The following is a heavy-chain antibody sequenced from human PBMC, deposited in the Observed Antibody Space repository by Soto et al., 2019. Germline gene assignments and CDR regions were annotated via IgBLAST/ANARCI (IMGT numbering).Heavy chain of an antibody. CDR3: ASQYSYDYY. J-gene: IGHJ4*02. CDR1: GFTFSSYW. D-gene: IGHD5-18*01. Sequence: GGSLRLSCAASGFTFSSYWMSWFRQAPGKGLEWVAIISYDGSNKYYADSVKGRFTISRDNSKNTLYLQMNSLRAEDTAVYYCASQYSYDYYWGQGTLVTV. V-gene: IGHV3-30-3*01. CDR2: ISYDGSNK.